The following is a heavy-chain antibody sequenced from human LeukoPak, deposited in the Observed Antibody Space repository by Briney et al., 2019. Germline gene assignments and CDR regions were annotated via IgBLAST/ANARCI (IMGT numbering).Heavy chain of an antibody. D-gene: IGHD4-11*01. CDR3: ASEMTTKRDYYYYGMDV. Sequence: ASVKVSCKASGYSFTSYYMHWVRQAPGQGLEWMGIINPSGGSTSYAQKFQGRVTMTRDTSTSTVYMELSSLRSEDTAVYYCASEMTTKRDYYYYGMDVWGQGTTVTVSS. V-gene: IGHV1-46*01. CDR1: GYSFTSYY. J-gene: IGHJ6*02. CDR2: INPSGGST.